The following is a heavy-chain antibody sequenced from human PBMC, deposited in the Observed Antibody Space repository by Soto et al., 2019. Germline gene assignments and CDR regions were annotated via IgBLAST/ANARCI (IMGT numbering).Heavy chain of an antibody. J-gene: IGHJ4*02. D-gene: IGHD4-17*01. CDR2: IWYDGSNK. CDR1: GLNFISYG. V-gene: IGHV3-33*01. Sequence: GGSMRLSCTAAGLNFISYGMHWVRQDPGKGLEWVAVIWYDGSNKYYADSVKGRFTISRDNSKNTLYLQMNSLRAEDTAVYYCARDLYGAVDYWGQGTLVTVSS. CDR3: ARDLYGAVDY.